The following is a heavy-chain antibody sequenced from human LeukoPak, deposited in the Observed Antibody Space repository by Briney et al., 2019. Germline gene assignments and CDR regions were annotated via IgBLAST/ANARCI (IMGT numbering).Heavy chain of an antibody. Sequence: GGPLRLLYAASGFTFDDYGMIWARQAPGKGLESVSGINWNGVSTGYADSVKGRFTISRDNAKNSLYLQMNSLRAEDTALYYCARVLRFLEWSQGEYFDYWGQGTLVTVSS. CDR1: GFTFDDYG. CDR3: ARVLRFLEWSQGEYFDY. CDR2: INWNGVST. V-gene: IGHV3-20*03. J-gene: IGHJ4*02. D-gene: IGHD3-3*01.